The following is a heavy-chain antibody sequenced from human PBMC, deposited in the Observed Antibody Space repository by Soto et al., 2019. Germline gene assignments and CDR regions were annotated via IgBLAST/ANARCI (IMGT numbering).Heavy chain of an antibody. CDR2: ISTSGGST. J-gene: IGHJ4*02. Sequence: EVQLLESGGGLVQPGGSLRLSCAASGFTFRSYAMSWVRQAPGKGLGWVSTISTSGGSTYYADSVNGRFTISRDNSKNTLYLQMNRLRAEDTAVYYCAKDGLGAYSYGSYYFDYCGQGTLVTVSS. CDR1: GFTFRSYA. V-gene: IGHV3-23*01. CDR3: AKDGLGAYSYGSYYFDY. D-gene: IGHD5-18*01.